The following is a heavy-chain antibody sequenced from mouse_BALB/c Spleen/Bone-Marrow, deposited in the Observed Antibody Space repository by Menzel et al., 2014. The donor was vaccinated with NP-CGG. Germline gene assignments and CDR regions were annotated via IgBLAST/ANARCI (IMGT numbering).Heavy chain of an antibody. V-gene: IGHV1-67*01. D-gene: IGHD4-1*01. CDR3: ARKLTETGFDY. CDR1: GYTFTDYV. Sequence: QVQLQQSGPELVRPGVSVKISCKGSGYTFTDYVMHWAKQSHAKSLEWIGVISTYYGNTNYNQKFKGKATMTVDKSTSTAYMELARLTSEDSAIYYCARKLTETGFDYWGQGTTLTVSS. J-gene: IGHJ2*01. CDR2: ISTYYGNT.